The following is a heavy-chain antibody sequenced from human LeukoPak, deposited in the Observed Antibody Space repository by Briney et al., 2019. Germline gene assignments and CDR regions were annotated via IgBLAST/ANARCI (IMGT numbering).Heavy chain of an antibody. CDR2: ISAYNGNT. CDR1: GYTFTSYG. D-gene: IGHD4-11*01. Sequence: ASVKVSCKASGYTFTSYGISWVRQAPGQGLEWIGWISAYNGNTNYAQKLQGRVTMTTDTSTSTAYMELRSLGSDDTAVYYCARADYSNYGYYYYYMDVWGKGTTVTVSS. J-gene: IGHJ6*03. CDR3: ARADYSNYGYYYYYMDV. V-gene: IGHV1-18*01.